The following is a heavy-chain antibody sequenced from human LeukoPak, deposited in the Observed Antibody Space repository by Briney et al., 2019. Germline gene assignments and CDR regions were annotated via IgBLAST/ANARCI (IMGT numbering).Heavy chain of an antibody. CDR2: ISSNGGST. CDR3: VKDQGGSGCSGYDYLCGWFDP. D-gene: IGHD5-12*01. J-gene: IGHJ5*02. V-gene: IGHV3-64D*09. Sequence: QPGGSLRLSCAASGFSFSSYAMHWVRQAPGKGLEYVSAISSNGGSTYYADSVKGRFTISRDNSKNTLYLQMSSLRAEDTAVYYCVKDQGGSGCSGYDYLCGWFDPWGQGTLVTVSS. CDR1: GFSFSSYA.